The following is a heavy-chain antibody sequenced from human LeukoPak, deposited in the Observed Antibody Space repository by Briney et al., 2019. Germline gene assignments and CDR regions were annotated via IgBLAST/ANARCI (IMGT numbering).Heavy chain of an antibody. D-gene: IGHD3-10*01. V-gene: IGHV4-34*01. J-gene: IGHJ4*02. CDR1: GGSFSGYY. CDR3: GRSGFGEDY. Sequence: SETLSLTCAVYGGSFSGYYWSWIRQPPGKGLEWIGEINHSGSTNYNPSLESRVTISVDTSKNQFSLKLSSVTAADTAVYYCGRSGFGEDYWGQGTLVTVSS. CDR2: INHSGST.